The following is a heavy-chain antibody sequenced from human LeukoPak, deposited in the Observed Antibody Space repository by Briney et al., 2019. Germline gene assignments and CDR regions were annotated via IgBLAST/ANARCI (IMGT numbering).Heavy chain of an antibody. Sequence: SETLSLTCSVSGYSITTGNYWGWFRQPPGKGLAWIGSIYHTGITNSNPSLKSRVTISVDTSKNQFSLKLTSVAAADTAVYYCARGRRIPVGDDYWGQGTLVTVSS. CDR1: GYSITTGNY. D-gene: IGHD6-19*01. CDR2: IYHTGIT. CDR3: ARGRRIPVGDDY. J-gene: IGHJ4*02. V-gene: IGHV4-38-2*02.